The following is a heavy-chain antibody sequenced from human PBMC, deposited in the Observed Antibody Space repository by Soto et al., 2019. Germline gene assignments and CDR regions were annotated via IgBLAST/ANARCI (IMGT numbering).Heavy chain of an antibody. J-gene: IGHJ4*02. Sequence: GGSLRLSCAASGSTFSSYAMHWVRQAPGKGLEWVAVISYDGSNKYYADSVKGRFTISRDNSKNTLYLQMNSLRAEDTAVYYCARDSSSWSNLDYWGQGTLVTVSS. CDR2: ISYDGSNK. D-gene: IGHD6-13*01. CDR1: GSTFSSYA. CDR3: ARDSSSWSNLDY. V-gene: IGHV3-30-3*01.